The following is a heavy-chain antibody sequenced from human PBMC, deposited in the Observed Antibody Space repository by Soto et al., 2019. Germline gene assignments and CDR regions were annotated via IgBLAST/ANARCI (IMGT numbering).Heavy chain of an antibody. Sequence: GGSLRLSCAASGFTFSNAWMSWVRQAPGKGLEWVGRIKSKTDGGTTDYAAPVKGRFTISRDDSKNTLYLQMNSLKTEDTAVYYCTTDVTSSITMVRGDPNWFDPWGQGTLVTVSS. D-gene: IGHD3-10*01. J-gene: IGHJ5*02. CDR1: GFTFSNAW. CDR3: TTDVTSSITMVRGDPNWFDP. CDR2: IKSKTDGGTT. V-gene: IGHV3-15*01.